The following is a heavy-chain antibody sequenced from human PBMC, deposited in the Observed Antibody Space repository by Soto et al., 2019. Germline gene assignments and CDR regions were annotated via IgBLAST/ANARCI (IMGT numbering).Heavy chain of an antibody. J-gene: IGHJ4*02. CDR2: INPNSGGT. CDR1: GYTFTGYY. Sequence: QVQLVQSGAEVRKPGASVKVSCKASGYTFTGYYMHWVRQAPGQGLEWMGWINPNSGGTSYEQNFQGWVTMTRDTSISTAYMELSRLRSDDTAVYYCARGPAIFGVVIGYFAYWGQGALLTVS. V-gene: IGHV1-2*04. D-gene: IGHD3-3*01. CDR3: ARGPAIFGVVIGYFAY.